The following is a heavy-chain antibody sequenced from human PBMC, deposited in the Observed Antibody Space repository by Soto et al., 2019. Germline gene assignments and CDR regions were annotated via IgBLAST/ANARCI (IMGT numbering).Heavy chain of an antibody. Sequence: GGSLRLSCAASGFTFSSYSMHWVRQAPGKGLDWVASISSSSSYIYYADSVKGRFTISRDNDKNSLYLQMNSLRAEDTAVYYCARVVVAVTLYEPVDSWGHGTMVTVSS. CDR3: ARVVVAVTLYEPVDS. J-gene: IGHJ3*02. CDR1: GFTFSSYS. V-gene: IGHV3-21*01. CDR2: ISSSSSYI. D-gene: IGHD2-15*01.